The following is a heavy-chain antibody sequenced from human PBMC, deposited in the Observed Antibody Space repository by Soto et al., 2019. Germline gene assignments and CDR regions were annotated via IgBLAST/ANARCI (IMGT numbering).Heavy chain of an antibody. J-gene: IGHJ4*02. V-gene: IGHV3-23*01. CDR3: AKGSQWGIISRPHDH. CDR1: GFSFRSSP. CDR2: INGGDDSK. Sequence: EVQLLESGGGLVQPGGSLRLSCAVSGFSFRSSPMSWVRRAPGKGLEWVSGINGGDDSKHYAESVRGRFTITRDQSKNTLLLQMNSLTAEDTAIYYCAKGSQWGIISRPHDHCGQGTLVTVSS. D-gene: IGHD1-26*01.